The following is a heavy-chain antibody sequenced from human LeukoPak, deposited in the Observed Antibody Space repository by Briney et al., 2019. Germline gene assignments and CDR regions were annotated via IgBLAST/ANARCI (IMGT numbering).Heavy chain of an antibody. CDR1: GYTFTGYY. CDR2: INPNTGGT. D-gene: IGHD5/OR15-5a*01. Sequence: ASVNVSCKASGYTFTGYYIHWVRQAPGHALEWMGWINPNTGGTNYAQNFQGRVTLPRDTSISTAYMELSSLRSEDTAMYYCARLEPSLRGSTFDYWGQGTLVTVSS. CDR3: ARLEPSLRGSTFDY. V-gene: IGHV1-2*02. J-gene: IGHJ4*02.